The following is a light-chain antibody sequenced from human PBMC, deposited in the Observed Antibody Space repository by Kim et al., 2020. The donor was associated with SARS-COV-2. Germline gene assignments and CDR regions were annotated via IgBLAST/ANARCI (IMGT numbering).Light chain of an antibody. CDR2: AAS. CDR3: QQSEDVPYT. V-gene: IGKV1-33*01. CDR1: QDINNY. J-gene: IGKJ2*01. Sequence: SASVGDRVTITCQASQDINNYLNWYQQKPGKAPKLLIHAASKVEAGVPSRFSGGRSGTDFTFIISSLQPEDIGTYYCQQSEDVPYTFGQGTKLEI.